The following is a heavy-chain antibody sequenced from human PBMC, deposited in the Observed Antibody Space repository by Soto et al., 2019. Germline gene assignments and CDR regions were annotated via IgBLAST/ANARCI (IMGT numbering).Heavy chain of an antibody. J-gene: IGHJ4*02. V-gene: IGHV1-8*01. D-gene: IGHD4-4*01. CDR1: RYTFISYD. CDR3: ARSPSWETTVTPYYFDY. CDR2: MNPKSANT. Sequence: ASVKVSCKASRYTFISYDINWVRQATGQGLEWMGWMNPKSANTGYAQNFQGRVTMTRNASISTAYMELSSLTSEDTAVYYCARSPSWETTVTPYYFDYWGQGTLVTVSS.